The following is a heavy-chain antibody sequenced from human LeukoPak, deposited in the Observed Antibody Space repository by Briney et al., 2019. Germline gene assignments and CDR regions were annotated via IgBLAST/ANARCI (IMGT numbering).Heavy chain of an antibody. CDR2: ISGSGGST. D-gene: IGHD1-26*01. J-gene: IGHJ4*02. CDR1: GFTFSSYG. CDR3: AKGLWSYYHY. Sequence: GGSLRLSCAASGFTFSSYGMSWVRQAPGKGLEWVSAISGSGGSTYYADSVKGRFTISRDNSKNTLYPQMNSLRAEDTAVYYCAKGLWSYYHYWGQGTLVTVSS. V-gene: IGHV3-23*01.